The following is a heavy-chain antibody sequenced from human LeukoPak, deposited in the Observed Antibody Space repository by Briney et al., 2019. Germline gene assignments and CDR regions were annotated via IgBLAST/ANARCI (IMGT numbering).Heavy chain of an antibody. V-gene: IGHV3-11*04. CDR1: GFTFSDYY. J-gene: IGHJ4*02. D-gene: IGHD4-17*01. CDR3: AKVTTHDYGDYLLDY. Sequence: PGGSLRLSCAASGFTFSDYYMSWIRQAPGKGLEWVSYISSSGSTIYYADSVKGRFTISRDNSKNTLYLQMNSLRAEDTAVYYCAKVTTHDYGDYLLDYWGQGTLVTVSS. CDR2: ISSSGSTI.